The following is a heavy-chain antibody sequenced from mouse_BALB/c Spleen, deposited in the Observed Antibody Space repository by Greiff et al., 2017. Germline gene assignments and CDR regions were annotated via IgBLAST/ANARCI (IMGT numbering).Heavy chain of an antibody. CDR1: GFSLTSYG. CDR3: ASDGYYTHYAMDY. CDR2: IWSGGST. D-gene: IGHD2-3*01. J-gene: IGHJ4*01. V-gene: IGHV2-2*02. Sequence: QVQLQQSGPGLVQPSQSLSITCTVSGFSLTSYGVHWVRQSPGKGLEWLGVIWSGGSTDYNAAFISRLSISKDNSKSQVFFKMNSLQANDTAIYYCASDGYYTHYAMDYWGQGTSVTVSS.